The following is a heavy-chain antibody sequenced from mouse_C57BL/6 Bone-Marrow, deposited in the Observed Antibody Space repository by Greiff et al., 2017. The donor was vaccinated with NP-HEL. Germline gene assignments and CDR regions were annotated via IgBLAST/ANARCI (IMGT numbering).Heavy chain of an antibody. J-gene: IGHJ4*01. CDR2: IDPENGDT. Sequence: VQLKESGAELVRPGASVKLSCTASGFNIKDDYMHWVKQRPEQGLEWIGWIDPENGDTEYASKFQGKATITADTSSNTAYLQLSSLTSEDTAVYYYTARIYYDTDWDAMDYWGQGTSVTVSS. CDR3: TARIYYDTDWDAMDY. CDR1: GFNIKDDY. D-gene: IGHD2-4*01. V-gene: IGHV14-4*01.